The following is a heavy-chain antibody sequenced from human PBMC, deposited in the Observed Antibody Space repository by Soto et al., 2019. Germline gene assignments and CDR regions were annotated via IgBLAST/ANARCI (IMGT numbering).Heavy chain of an antibody. D-gene: IGHD3-10*01. CDR3: ARGNYSDSGSYYNNWFDP. CDR2: IIPIFGTA. Sequence: ASVKVSCKASGATFSSYAISWLRQSAGQGLEWMGGIIPIFGTADYAQKFQGRVSITADKSTSTANMELSSLRSEDTAVYYCARGNYSDSGSYYNNWFDPWGQGTLVTVSS. J-gene: IGHJ5*02. V-gene: IGHV1-69*06. CDR1: GATFSSYA.